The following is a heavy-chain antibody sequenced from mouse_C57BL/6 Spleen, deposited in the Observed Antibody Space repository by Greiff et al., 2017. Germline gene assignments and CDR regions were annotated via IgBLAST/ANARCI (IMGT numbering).Heavy chain of an antibody. Sequence: EVQLVESGGDLVKPGGSLKLSCAASGFTFSSYGMSWVRQTPDKRLEWVATISSGGSYTYYPDSVKGRFTISRDNAKNTLYLQMSSLKSEDTAMYYCAREGSNGAMDYWGQGTSVIVSS. J-gene: IGHJ4*01. CDR1: GFTFSSYG. CDR2: ISSGGSYT. V-gene: IGHV5-6*01. D-gene: IGHD2-5*01. CDR3: AREGSNGAMDY.